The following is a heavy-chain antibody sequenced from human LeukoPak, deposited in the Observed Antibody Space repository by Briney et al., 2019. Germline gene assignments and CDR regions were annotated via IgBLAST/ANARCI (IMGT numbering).Heavy chain of an antibody. Sequence: GGSLRLSCAASGFTFGNYFMNWVRQAPGKGLEWVANIKQDGSEKYYVDSVKGRFTISRDNAKNSLYLQMNSLRAEDTAVYYCYGESYLFDYWGQGTLVTVSS. CDR1: GFTFGNYF. D-gene: IGHD3-10*01. J-gene: IGHJ4*02. CDR2: IKQDGSEK. CDR3: YGESYLFDY. V-gene: IGHV3-7*01.